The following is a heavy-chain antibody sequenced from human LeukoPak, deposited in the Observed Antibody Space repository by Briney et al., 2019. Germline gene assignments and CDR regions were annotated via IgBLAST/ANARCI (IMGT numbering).Heavy chain of an antibody. J-gene: IGHJ5*02. D-gene: IGHD3-22*01. CDR1: GFTFNNAW. CDR3: ATDFYDST. CDR2: IRSNSDGGTI. Sequence: GGSLRLSCAASGFTFNNAWVNWVRQAPGKGLEWVGRIRSNSDGGTIDYAAPVKGRFTLSRDDSKTTLYLQMNSLQTEDTAVYYCATDFYDSTWGQGTLVTVSS. V-gene: IGHV3-15*07.